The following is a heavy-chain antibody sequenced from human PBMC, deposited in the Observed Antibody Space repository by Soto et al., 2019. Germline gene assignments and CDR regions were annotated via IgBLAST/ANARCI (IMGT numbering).Heavy chain of an antibody. CDR2: IYYSGST. V-gene: IGHV4-39*01. CDR1: GGSLSSSSYY. J-gene: IGHJ5*02. Sequence: SETLSLTCTVSGGSLSSSSYYRGWIRQPPGKGLEWIGSIYYSGSTYYNPSLKSRVTISVDTSKNQFSLQLNSVTPEDTAVYYCARGGAVAGAWFDPWGQGTLVTGSS. CDR3: ARGGAVAGAWFDP. D-gene: IGHD6-19*01.